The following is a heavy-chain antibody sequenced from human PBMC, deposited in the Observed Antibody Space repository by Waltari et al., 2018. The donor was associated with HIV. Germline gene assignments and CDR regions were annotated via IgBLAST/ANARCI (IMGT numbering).Heavy chain of an antibody. CDR2: IKKDSSER. CDR3: AREVSGSPYYFNY. V-gene: IGHV3-7*03. D-gene: IGHD6-19*01. J-gene: IGHJ4*02. Sequence: EVQLVESGGGLVQPGGSRQLSCLTSGFPFGSFSMSWVRQAPGKGLEWVANIKKDSSERKYVDSVKGRFTIYRDNANNSLFLYVSSLSTEDTALYYCAREVSGSPYYFNYWGQGALLTVSS. CDR1: GFPFGSFS.